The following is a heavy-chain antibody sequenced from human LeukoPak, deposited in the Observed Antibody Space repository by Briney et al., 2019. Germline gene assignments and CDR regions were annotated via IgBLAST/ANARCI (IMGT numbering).Heavy chain of an antibody. J-gene: IGHJ4*02. CDR1: GFTFSSYE. Sequence: GGSLRLSWAASGFTFSSYEMNWVRQAPGKGLEWVSHISSSGSTIYYADSVKGRFTISRDNAKNSLYLQMSSLRAEDTAVYYCARDFILDYWGQGTLVTVSS. CDR3: ARDFILDY. D-gene: IGHD2/OR15-2a*01. CDR2: ISSSGSTI. V-gene: IGHV3-48*03.